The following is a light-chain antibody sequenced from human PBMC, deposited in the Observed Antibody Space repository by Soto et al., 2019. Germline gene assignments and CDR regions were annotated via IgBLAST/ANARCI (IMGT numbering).Light chain of an antibody. Sequence: DIQMNQSPSSLSAFVGDRVTITCRASQGISNYLAWYQQKPGRVPKLLIYAASTLQSGVPSRFSGSGSGTDFTLTISSLQPEDVATYYCQRFNSDPPTFGQGTKVAIK. CDR3: QRFNSDPPT. V-gene: IGKV1-27*01. CDR1: QGISNY. CDR2: AAS. J-gene: IGKJ1*01.